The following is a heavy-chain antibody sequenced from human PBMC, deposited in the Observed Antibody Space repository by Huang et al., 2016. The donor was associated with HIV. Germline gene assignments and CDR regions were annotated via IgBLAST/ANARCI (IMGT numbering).Heavy chain of an antibody. D-gene: IGHD1-26*01. CDR2: ISSSGGNI. J-gene: IGHJ4*02. CDR3: VRDAGGKNF. Sequence: VQLVESGGGLVRPGGSLRLSCAASGFSFDSYSMTWVRQSPGKTLEWLSYISSSGGNIYYADTVKGRFTISRDNARNSLFLQLGSLRVENTAVYHCVRDAGGKNFWGQGTLVSVSS. CDR1: GFSFDSYS. V-gene: IGHV3-48*01.